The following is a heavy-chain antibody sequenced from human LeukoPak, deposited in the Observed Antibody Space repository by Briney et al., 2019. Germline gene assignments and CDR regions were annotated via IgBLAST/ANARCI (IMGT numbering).Heavy chain of an antibody. CDR1: GFTFSRYD. J-gene: IGHJ3*02. D-gene: IGHD3-22*01. V-gene: IGHV3-23*01. CDR3: ARDLNRYYDSSGYPDAFDI. Sequence: GGSLRLSCAASGFTFSRYDMSWVRQTPGKGLEWVSAISGSGGSTYYADSVKGRFTISRDNSKNRVYLQMNSLRAEDTAVYYCARDLNRYYDSSGYPDAFDIWGQGTMVTVSS. CDR2: ISGSGGST.